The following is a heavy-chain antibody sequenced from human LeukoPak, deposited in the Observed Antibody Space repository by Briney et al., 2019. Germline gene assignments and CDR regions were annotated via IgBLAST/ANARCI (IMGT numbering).Heavy chain of an antibody. V-gene: IGHV3-23*01. J-gene: IGHJ4*02. CDR1: GFTFSSYA. CDR2: ISGSGGST. Sequence: GGSLRLSCAASGFTFSSYAMSWVRQAPGKGLEWVSAISGSGGSTYYADSVKGRFTISRDNSKNTLYLQMNSLRAEDTAVYYCARVPPGYGSSGWYYFDYWGQGTLVTVSS. CDR3: ARVPPGYGSSGWYYFDY. D-gene: IGHD6-19*01.